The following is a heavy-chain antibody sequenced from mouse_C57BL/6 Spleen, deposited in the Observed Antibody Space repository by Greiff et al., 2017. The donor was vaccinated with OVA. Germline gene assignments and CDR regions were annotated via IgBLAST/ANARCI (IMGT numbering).Heavy chain of an antibody. CDR1: GYTFTSYW. V-gene: IGHV1-64*01. Sequence: VQLQQSGAELVKPGASVKLSCKASGYTFTSYWMHWVKQRPGQGLEWIGMIHPNSGSTNYNEKFKSKAALTVDKSSSTAYMQLSSLTSEDSAVYYCARGLLLWYFDVWGTGTTVTVSS. CDR3: ARGLLLWYFDV. D-gene: IGHD1-1*01. J-gene: IGHJ1*03. CDR2: IHPNSGST.